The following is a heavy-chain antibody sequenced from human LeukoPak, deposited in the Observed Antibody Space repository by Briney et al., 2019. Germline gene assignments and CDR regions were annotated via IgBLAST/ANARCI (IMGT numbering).Heavy chain of an antibody. V-gene: IGHV4-59*08. CDR1: GGSISSYY. Sequence: SETLSLTCTVSGGSISSYYWSWLRQPPGKGLEWIGYYSGSTNYNPSLESRVTISVDTSNNQFSLMLSSVTAADTAVYYCARLDGKVEMAIDYWGQGTLVTVSS. CDR2: YYSGST. D-gene: IGHD5-24*01. CDR3: ARLDGKVEMAIDY. J-gene: IGHJ4*02.